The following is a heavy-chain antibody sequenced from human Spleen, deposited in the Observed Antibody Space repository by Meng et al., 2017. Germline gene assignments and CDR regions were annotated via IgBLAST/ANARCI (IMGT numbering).Heavy chain of an antibody. V-gene: IGHV1-18*04. Sequence: QGQVVQSGAEVKKTGDSVKVSCKVSDYTLTSDGFSWVRQAPGQGLQWMGWINIYNGITNYGRNFQGRLTLTTDTSTSTGYMELRSLTSDDTAVYYCATRGNPYLDRWGQGTLVTVSS. J-gene: IGHJ4*02. CDR2: INIYNGIT. CDR1: DYTLTSDG. CDR3: ATRGNPYLDR.